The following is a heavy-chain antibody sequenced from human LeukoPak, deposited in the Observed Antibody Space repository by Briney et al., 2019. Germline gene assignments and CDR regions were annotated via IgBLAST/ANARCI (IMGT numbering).Heavy chain of an antibody. D-gene: IGHD3-22*01. V-gene: IGHV3-66*04. J-gene: IGHJ5*02. CDR3: SRRSGYPNWFDP. Sequence: GGSLRLSCAASGLSVSTSYMSWGRQAPGKGLEWVSVIYSGGNTYYADSVKGRFTISRDNSNNTLYLQMNSLTVEDTAVYYCSRRSGYPNWFDPWGQGSLVTVSS. CDR1: GLSVSTSY. CDR2: IYSGGNT.